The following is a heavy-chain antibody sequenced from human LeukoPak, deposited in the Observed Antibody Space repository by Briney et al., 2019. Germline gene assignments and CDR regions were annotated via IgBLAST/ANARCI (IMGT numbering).Heavy chain of an antibody. V-gene: IGHV3-30*18. Sequence: GGSLRLSCAASGFTFSSYAMHRVRQAPGKGLEWVAVISYDGNNKYYADSVKGRFTISSGNSKSTLYLQVNSLRAEDTAVYYCAKIAFSGSYYGGFDYWGQGTLVTVSS. CDR1: GFTFSSYA. CDR3: AKIAFSGSYYGGFDY. D-gene: IGHD1-26*01. J-gene: IGHJ4*02. CDR2: ISYDGNNK.